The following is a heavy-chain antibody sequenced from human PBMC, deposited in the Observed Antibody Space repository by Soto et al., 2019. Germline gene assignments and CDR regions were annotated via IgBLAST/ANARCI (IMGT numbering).Heavy chain of an antibody. CDR3: ARDKLGGYRAYYDDYGIDG. J-gene: IGHJ6*02. V-gene: IGHV1-18*01. Sequence: QVQLVQSGAEVKKPGASVKVACKASGCTFTSDGISLVRQPPGQGLEWMGWISAYNGNTNYAQTRQGRVTMTTATSTSTAYTERTSLRYYATAGYDGARDKLGGYRAYYDDYGIDGCGHETTVTVSS. D-gene: IGHD3-16*01. CDR2: ISAYNGNT. CDR1: GCTFTSDG.